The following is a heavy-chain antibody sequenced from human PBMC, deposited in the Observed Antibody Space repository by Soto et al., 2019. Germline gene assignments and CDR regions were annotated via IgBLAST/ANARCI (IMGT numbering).Heavy chain of an antibody. CDR2: ISYDGSNK. J-gene: IGHJ6*02. D-gene: IGHD2-21*02. V-gene: IGHV3-30-3*01. CDR3: AREGGYSSLIYYYYGMDV. CDR1: GFTFSSYA. Sequence: QVQLVESGGGVVQPWRSLRLSCAASGFTFSSYAMHWVRQAPGKGLEWVAVISYDGSNKYYADSVKGRFTISRDNSKNTLYLQMNSLRAEDTAVYYCAREGGYSSLIYYYYGMDVWGQGTTVTVSS.